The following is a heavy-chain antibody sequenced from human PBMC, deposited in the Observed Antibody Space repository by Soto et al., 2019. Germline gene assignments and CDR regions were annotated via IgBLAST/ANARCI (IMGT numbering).Heavy chain of an antibody. CDR1: GGSISSSSYY. D-gene: IGHD4-17*01. V-gene: IGHV4-39*01. CDR3: ARAPLYGANNWFDP. CDR2: IYYSGST. Sequence: SETLSLTCTVSGGSISSSSYYWGWIRQPPGKGLEWIGSIYYSGSTYYNPSLKSRVTISVDTSKNQFSLKLSSVTAADTAVYYCARAPLYGANNWFDPWGQGTLVTVSS. J-gene: IGHJ5*02.